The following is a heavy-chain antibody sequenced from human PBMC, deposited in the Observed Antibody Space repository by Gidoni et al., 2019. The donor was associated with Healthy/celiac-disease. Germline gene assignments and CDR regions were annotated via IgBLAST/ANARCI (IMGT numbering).Heavy chain of an antibody. V-gene: IGHV4-34*01. J-gene: IGHJ4*02. D-gene: IGHD3-10*01. CDR3: ARGLVRGGVDY. CDR2: INHSGST. Sequence: WIRQPPGKGLEWIGEINHSGSTNYNPSLKIRVTISVDTSKNPFSLKLSSVTAADTAVYYCARGLVRGGVDYWGQGTLVTVSS.